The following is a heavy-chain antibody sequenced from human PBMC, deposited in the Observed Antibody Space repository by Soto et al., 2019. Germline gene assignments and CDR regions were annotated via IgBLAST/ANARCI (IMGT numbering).Heavy chain of an antibody. V-gene: IGHV3-21*01. CDR2: ISSSGYI. CDR1: GFNFNSYA. CDR3: ARDCSGGSCYPGMDV. D-gene: IGHD2-15*01. J-gene: IGHJ6*02. Sequence: PGGSLRLSCAASGFNFNSYAINWVRQAPGKRLEWLSSISSSGYIFSTDSVRDRFTISRDNAKNSVYLQINSLRAEDTAVYFCARDCSGGSCYPGMDVWGHGTTVTRSS.